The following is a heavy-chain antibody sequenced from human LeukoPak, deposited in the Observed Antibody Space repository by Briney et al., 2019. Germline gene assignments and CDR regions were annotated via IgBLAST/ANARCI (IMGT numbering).Heavy chain of an antibody. J-gene: IGHJ3*02. CDR3: ARQGPLDDAFDI. CDR1: GGSISSSSYY. D-gene: IGHD3-3*01. Sequence: PSETLSLTCTVSGGSISSSSYYWGWIRQPPGKGLEWIGSIYYSGSTYYNPSLKSRVTISVDTSKNQFSLKLSSVTAADTAVYYCARQGPLDDAFDIWGQGTMVTVSS. CDR2: IYYSGST. V-gene: IGHV4-39*01.